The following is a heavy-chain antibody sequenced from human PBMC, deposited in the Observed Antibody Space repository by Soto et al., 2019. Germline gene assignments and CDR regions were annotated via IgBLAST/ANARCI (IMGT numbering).Heavy chain of an antibody. CDR3: AKRRIVATIGAYYFDY. J-gene: IGHJ4*02. CDR1: GFTFSSYA. D-gene: IGHD5-12*01. CDR2: ISGSGGST. V-gene: IGHV3-23*01. Sequence: GGSLRLSCAASGFTFSSYAMSWVRQAPGKGLEWVSAISGSGGSTYYADSVKGRFTIPRDNSKNTLYLQMNSLRAEDTAVYYCAKRRIVATIGAYYFDYWGQGTLVTVSS.